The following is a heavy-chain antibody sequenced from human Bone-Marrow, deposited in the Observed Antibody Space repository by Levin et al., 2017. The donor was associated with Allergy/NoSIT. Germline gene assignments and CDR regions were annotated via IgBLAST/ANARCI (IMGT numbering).Heavy chain of an antibody. J-gene: IGHJ4*02. CDR3: ARQGHSYYFDH. Sequence: KVSCQASGYSFTSNSITWVRQAPGKGLEWMGTVDPSDSYSHYGPSLQGHVTMSVDKSTRTVYLQWTSMKASDTAIYYCARQGHSYYFDHWGQGTLVAVST. CDR1: GYSFTSNS. CDR2: VDPSDSYS. V-gene: IGHV5-10-1*01. D-gene: IGHD3-10*01.